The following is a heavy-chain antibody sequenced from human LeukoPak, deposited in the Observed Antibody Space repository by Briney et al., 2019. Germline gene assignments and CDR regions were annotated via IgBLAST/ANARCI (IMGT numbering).Heavy chain of an antibody. CDR1: GFSLSTSGVG. CDR3: AHVTGYSSGWYLGGPRYYFDY. D-gene: IGHD6-19*01. V-gene: IGHV2-5*02. Sequence: SGPTLVKPTQTLTLTCTFSGFSLSTSGVGVGWIRQPPGKALEWLALIYWDDDKRYSPSLKSRLTITKDTSKNQVVLTMTNMDPVDTATYYCAHVTGYSSGWYLGGPRYYFDYWGQGTLVTVSS. CDR2: IYWDDDK. J-gene: IGHJ4*02.